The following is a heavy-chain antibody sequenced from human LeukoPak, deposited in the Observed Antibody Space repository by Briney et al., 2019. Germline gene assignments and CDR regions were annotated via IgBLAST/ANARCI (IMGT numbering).Heavy chain of an antibody. J-gene: IGHJ4*02. D-gene: IGHD2-2*01. CDR2: IRGNSDSI. V-gene: IGHV3-9*01. Sequence: GRSLRLSCTASGFTFNDYAMHWVRQAPGKGLEWVSGIRGNSDSIGYGDSVRGRFTISRDNAKNSLYLQMNSLRVEDTALYYCVKDLGVTTAAIGYWGQGTLVTVSS. CDR1: GFTFNDYA. CDR3: VKDLGVTTAAIGY.